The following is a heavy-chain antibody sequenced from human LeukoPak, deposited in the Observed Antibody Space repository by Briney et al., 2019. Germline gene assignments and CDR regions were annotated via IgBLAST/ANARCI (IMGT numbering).Heavy chain of an antibody. CDR1: GLTFSSYT. Sequence: GGSLRLSCAASGLTFSSYTMHWVRQAPGKGLEWVAVISYDGSNKYYADSVKGRFTISRDNSKNTLYLQINSLRAEDTAVYYCARDFWSGFFSLGYWGQGTLVTVSS. CDR3: ARDFWSGFFSLGY. V-gene: IGHV3-30*04. D-gene: IGHD3-3*01. J-gene: IGHJ4*02. CDR2: ISYDGSNK.